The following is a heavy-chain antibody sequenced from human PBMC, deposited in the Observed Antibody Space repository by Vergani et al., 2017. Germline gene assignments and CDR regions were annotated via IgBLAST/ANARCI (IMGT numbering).Heavy chain of an antibody. CDR1: RYSFTSYW. D-gene: IGHD6-19*01. Sequence: EVQLVQSGAEVKKPGESLKISCKGSRYSFTSYWIGWVRQMPGKGLEWMGIIYPGDSYTNYSPSFQGHVTISADKSISTAYLKWSSLKASDTAMYYCARQVAVAGKWWGPYYYYGMDVWGQGTTVTVS. V-gene: IGHV5-51*01. J-gene: IGHJ6*02. CDR2: IYPGDSYT. CDR3: ARQVAVAGKWWGPYYYYGMDV.